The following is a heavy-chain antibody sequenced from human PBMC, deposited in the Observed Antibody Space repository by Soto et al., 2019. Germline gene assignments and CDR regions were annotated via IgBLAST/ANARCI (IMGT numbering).Heavy chain of an antibody. V-gene: IGHV2-5*02. J-gene: IGHJ5*02. CDR3: ADRTTTVTWWFDP. CDR2: IYWDDDK. D-gene: IGHD4-17*01. CDR1: GFSLTTSGVG. Sequence: QITLKESGPTLVKPTQTLTLTCTFSGFSLTTSGVGVGWIRQPPGKALEWIALIYWDDDKRYSTSLKSRLTITKDTSKNPVVLTVTIMDPADTATYFCADRTTTVTWWFDPWGQGTLVTVSS.